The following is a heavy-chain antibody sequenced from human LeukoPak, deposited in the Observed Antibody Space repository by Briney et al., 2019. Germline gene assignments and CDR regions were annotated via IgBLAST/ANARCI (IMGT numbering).Heavy chain of an antibody. V-gene: IGHV3-21*06. CDR3: ARPSGYYAFDS. D-gene: IGHD3-22*01. CDR1: GFSFSSYS. Sequence: GGSLRLSCEASGFSFSSYSMDWVRQAPGKGLEWVASITSGSRYLYYADSVKGRFTVSRDNTKSSLHLQMNSLRVDDTAVYYCARPSGYYAFDSWGEGTLVTVSS. J-gene: IGHJ4*02. CDR2: ITSGSRYL.